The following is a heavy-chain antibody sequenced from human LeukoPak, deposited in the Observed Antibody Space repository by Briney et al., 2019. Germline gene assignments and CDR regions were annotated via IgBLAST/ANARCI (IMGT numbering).Heavy chain of an antibody. D-gene: IGHD3-10*01. V-gene: IGHV1-18*01. CDR1: GYTFTSHG. Sequence: GASVKVSCKASGYTFTSHGISWVRQAPGQGLEWMGWISAYTGNTNYAQKFQGRVTMTPDTFTNTAYMELTSLRSDDTAVYYCARGVVRGDFDYWGQETLVTVSS. CDR2: ISAYTGNT. J-gene: IGHJ4*02. CDR3: ARGVVRGDFDY.